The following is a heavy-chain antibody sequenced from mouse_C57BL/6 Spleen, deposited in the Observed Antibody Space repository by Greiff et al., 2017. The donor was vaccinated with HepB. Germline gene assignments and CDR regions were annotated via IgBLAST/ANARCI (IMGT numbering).Heavy chain of an antibody. CDR3: AIVITTVVATRMDY. Sequence: EVKLVESGPGLVKPSQSLSLTCSVTGYSITSGYYWNWIRQFPGNKLEWMGYISYDGSNNYNPSLKNRISITRDTSKNQFFLKLNSVTTEDTATYYCAIVITTVVATRMDYWGQGTSVTVSS. CDR2: ISYDGSN. J-gene: IGHJ4*01. V-gene: IGHV3-6*01. CDR1: GYSITSGYY. D-gene: IGHD1-1*01.